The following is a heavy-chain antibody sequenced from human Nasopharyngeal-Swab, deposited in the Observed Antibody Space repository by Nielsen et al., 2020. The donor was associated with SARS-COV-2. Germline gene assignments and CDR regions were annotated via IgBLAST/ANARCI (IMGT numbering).Heavy chain of an antibody. V-gene: IGHV3-30-3*01. CDR1: GFTFSSYA. CDR3: ARWYSVSYYSPFDY. D-gene: IGHD1-26*01. J-gene: IGHJ4*02. CDR2: ISYDGSNK. Sequence: GESLMISCAAAGFTFSSYASQWVRQAPDKGLEWVAVISYDGSNKYYADSARGGFTIARDNSKNTLYLQRNRLRAEDTVVYYCARWYSVSYYSPFDYWGQGTLVTVSS.